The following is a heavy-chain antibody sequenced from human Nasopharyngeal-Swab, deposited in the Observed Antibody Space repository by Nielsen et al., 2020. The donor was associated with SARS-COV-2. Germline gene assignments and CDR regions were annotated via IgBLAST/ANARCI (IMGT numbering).Heavy chain of an antibody. J-gene: IGHJ4*02. D-gene: IGHD5-24*01. CDR2: ISGSGGST. Sequence: PGGYLRLTCAASGFTFSRYDMSWVRQAPGKGLEWVSTISGSGGSTYYADSVKGRFTITRDNAKNTLYLQMNSLRAEDTAVYYCAKDTIEARYWGQGTLVTVSS. CDR3: AKDTIEARY. V-gene: IGHV3-23*01. CDR1: GFTFSRYD.